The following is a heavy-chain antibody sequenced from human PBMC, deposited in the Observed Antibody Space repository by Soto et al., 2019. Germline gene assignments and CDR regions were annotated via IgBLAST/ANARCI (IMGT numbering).Heavy chain of an antibody. V-gene: IGHV4-59*01. Sequence: SETLSLTCSVSGGSIRTYYWNWIRQSPEQGLEWVGYIYYSGSTSYNPSLRSRVTMSLDASKNQISLRLTSVTAADSALYFCARASGDFFHYGMDVWGQGTAVTVSS. CDR2: IYYSGST. J-gene: IGHJ6*02. CDR1: GGSIRTYY. CDR3: ARASGDFFHYGMDV. D-gene: IGHD3-10*01.